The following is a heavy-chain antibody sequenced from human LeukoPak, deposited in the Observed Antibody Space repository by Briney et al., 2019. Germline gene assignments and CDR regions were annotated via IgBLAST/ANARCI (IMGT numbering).Heavy chain of an antibody. CDR2: IYTSGST. Sequence: GGSLRLSCAASGFTVSSNYISWVRQAPGKGLEWVSLIYTSGSTYYADSVKGRFTISRDNSKNTLYLQMNSLRAEDTAVYYCAKDLGEIGWLFPYYFDYWGQGTLVTVSS. CDR3: AKDLGEIGWLFPYYFDY. D-gene: IGHD3-22*01. CDR1: GFTVSSNY. V-gene: IGHV3-53*01. J-gene: IGHJ4*02.